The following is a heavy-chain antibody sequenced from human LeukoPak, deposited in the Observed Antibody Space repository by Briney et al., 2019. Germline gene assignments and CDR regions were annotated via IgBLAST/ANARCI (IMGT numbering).Heavy chain of an antibody. CDR1: GFTFTNYA. CDR2: ISYDGSNE. Sequence: QPGRSLRLSCAASGFTFTNYAMHWDRQAPGKGLEWVAVISYDGSNEYYADSVEGRFSISRDNSKNTVILQMDSLTPEDTAVYFCAKSAVIIGYFDYWGQGTLVTVSS. V-gene: IGHV3-30*18. D-gene: IGHD2-21*01. J-gene: IGHJ4*02. CDR3: AKSAVIIGYFDY.